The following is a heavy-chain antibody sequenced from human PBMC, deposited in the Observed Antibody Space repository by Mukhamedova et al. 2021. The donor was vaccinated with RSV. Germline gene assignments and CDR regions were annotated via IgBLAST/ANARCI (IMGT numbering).Heavy chain of an antibody. V-gene: IGHV1-69-2*01. D-gene: IGHD1-26*01. CDR3: ATDVGATGVGFDC. J-gene: IGHJ4*02. Sequence: GRVTITADTSTDTAYMELSSLRSEDTAVYYCATDVGATGVGFDCWGQGTLVTVSS.